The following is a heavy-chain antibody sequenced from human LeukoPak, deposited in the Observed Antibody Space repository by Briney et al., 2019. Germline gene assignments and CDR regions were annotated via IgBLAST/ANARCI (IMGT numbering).Heavy chain of an antibody. J-gene: IGHJ4*02. Sequence: GGSLRLSCAASGFTFSSYGMHWVRQAPGKGLEWVAVISYDGGNKSYADSVKGRFTISRDNSKNTLHLQMNSLGAEDTAVYYCAKDPGASYYDSSGYYPSSIDYWGQGTLVTVSS. CDR1: GFTFSSYG. CDR3: AKDPGASYYDSSGYYPSSIDY. V-gene: IGHV3-30*18. D-gene: IGHD3-22*01. CDR2: ISYDGGNK.